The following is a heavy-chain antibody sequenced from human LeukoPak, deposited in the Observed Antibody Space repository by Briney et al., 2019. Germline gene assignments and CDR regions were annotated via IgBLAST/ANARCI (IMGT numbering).Heavy chain of an antibody. CDR3: ARGGATIFDY. CDR2: ISSGSSYI. D-gene: IGHD5-12*01. Sequence: GGSLRLSCVVSGFTFSRYSMNWARQAPGKGLQWVSSISSGSSYIYYADSVKGRFTISRDNAKNSLYLQMNSLRAEDTAVYYCARGGATIFDYWGQGTLVTVSS. CDR1: GFTFSRYS. J-gene: IGHJ4*02. V-gene: IGHV3-21*01.